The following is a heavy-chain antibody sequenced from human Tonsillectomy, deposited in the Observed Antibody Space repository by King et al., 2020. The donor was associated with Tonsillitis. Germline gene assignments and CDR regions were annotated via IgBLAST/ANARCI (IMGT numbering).Heavy chain of an antibody. CDR2: IYYSGST. CDR3: ARHSLSGWGGSAFDI. CDR1: GGSISSYY. Sequence: VQLQESGPGLVKPSETLSLTCTVSGGSISSYYWSWIRQPPGKGLEWIGYIYYSGSTNYNPSLKSRVTISVDTSKNQFSLKLSSVTAADTAVYYCARHSLSGWGGSAFDIWGQGTMVTVSS. V-gene: IGHV4-59*01. J-gene: IGHJ3*02. D-gene: IGHD6-19*01.